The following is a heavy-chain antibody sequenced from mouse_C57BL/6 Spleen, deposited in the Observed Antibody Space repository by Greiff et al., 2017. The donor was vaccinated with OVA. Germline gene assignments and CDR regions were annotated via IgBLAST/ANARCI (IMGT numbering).Heavy chain of an antibody. CDR1: GYTFTSYW. D-gene: IGHD1-1*01. CDR2: IDPSDSYT. V-gene: IGHV1-50*01. Sequence: QVQLQQPGAELVKPGASVKLSCKASGYTFTSYWMQWVKQRPGQGLEWIGEIDPSDSYTNYNQKFKGKATLTVDTSSSTAYMQLSSLTSEDSAVYYCARFTTVVATEAMDYWGQGTSVTVSS. J-gene: IGHJ4*01. CDR3: ARFTTVVATEAMDY.